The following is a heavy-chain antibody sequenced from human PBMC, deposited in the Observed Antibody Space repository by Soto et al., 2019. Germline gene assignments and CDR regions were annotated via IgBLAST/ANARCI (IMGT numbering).Heavy chain of an antibody. V-gene: IGHV4-59*01. CDR1: GCSISSYY. CDR2: IYYSGST. D-gene: IGHD6-13*01. Sequence: SETLSLTCTVSGCSISSYYWSWIRQPPGKGLEWIGYIYYSGSTNYNPSLKSRVTISVDTSKNQFSLKLSSVTAADTAVYYCARRDGYSSSWYNGWGQGTLVTVSS. J-gene: IGHJ4*02. CDR3: ARRDGYSSSWYNG.